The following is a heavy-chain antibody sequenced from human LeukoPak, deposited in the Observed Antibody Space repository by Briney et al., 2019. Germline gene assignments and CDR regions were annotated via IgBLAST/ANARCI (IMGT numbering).Heavy chain of an antibody. D-gene: IGHD2-2*01. J-gene: IGHJ4*02. CDR2: IYYSGST. V-gene: IGHV4-59*12. CDR1: GGSISSYY. Sequence: PSETLSLTCTVSGGSISSYYWSWIRQPPGKGLEWIGYIYYSGSTNYNPSLKSRVTISVDTSKNQFSLKLSSVTAADTAVYYCARVGEVPAALYDYWGQGTLVTVSS. CDR3: ARVGEVPAALYDY.